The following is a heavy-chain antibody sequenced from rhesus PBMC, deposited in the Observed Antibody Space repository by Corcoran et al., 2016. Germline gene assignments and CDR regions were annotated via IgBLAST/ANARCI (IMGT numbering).Heavy chain of an antibody. CDR1: GGPSSGYW. CDR3: AKDRMGSV. Sequence: QLQLQESGPGLVMPSETLSLTCAVSGGPSSGYWWSWLRQPPGKGLEWIGRIDTSGNTDYNPSLRSRVTLSRDTSKNQFSLKLSSAPAADTAVYYCAKDRMGSVWGQGVLVIVSS. V-gene: IGHV4-173*01. CDR2: IDTSGNT. D-gene: IGHD3-9*01. J-gene: IGHJ4*01.